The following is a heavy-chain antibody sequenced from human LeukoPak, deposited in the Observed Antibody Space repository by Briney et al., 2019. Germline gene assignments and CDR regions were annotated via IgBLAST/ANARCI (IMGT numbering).Heavy chain of an antibody. CDR2: IYYSGST. CDR3: AGEDSYGSGFDY. CDR1: GFTVSSNY. D-gene: IGHD5-18*01. J-gene: IGHJ4*02. Sequence: GSLRLSCAASGFTVSSNYMSWVRQAPGKGLEWIGYIYYSGSTNYNPSLKSRVTISVDTSKNQFSLKLSSVTAADTAVYYCAGEDSYGSGFDYWGQGTLVTVSS. V-gene: IGHV4-59*02.